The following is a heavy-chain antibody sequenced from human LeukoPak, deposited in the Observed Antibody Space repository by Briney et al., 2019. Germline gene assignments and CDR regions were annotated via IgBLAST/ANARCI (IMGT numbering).Heavy chain of an antibody. V-gene: IGHV7-4-1*02. CDR2: INTNTGNP. CDR3: ARDSLDILTGYHDY. J-gene: IGHJ4*02. CDR1: GYTFTNYA. D-gene: IGHD3-9*01. Sequence: ASVKVSCKASGYTFTNYAMNWVRQAPGQGLEWMGWINTNTGNPTYAQGFTGRFVFSLDTSVSTAYLQISSLKADDTAVFYCARDSLDILTGYHDYWGQGTLVTVSS.